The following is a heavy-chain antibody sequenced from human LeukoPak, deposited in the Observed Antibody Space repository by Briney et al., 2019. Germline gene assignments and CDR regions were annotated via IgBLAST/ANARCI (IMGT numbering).Heavy chain of an antibody. CDR2: IYTDGST. Sequence: SETLSLTCTVSGGSVSSGSYYWSWIRQPAGKGLEWIGRIYTDGSTSYNPSLKSRVTISVDTSKNQFSLNLTSLTAADTAVYYCARDGAVDILTGYGAFDIWGQGTMVTVSS. V-gene: IGHV4-61*02. CDR1: GGSVSSGSYY. J-gene: IGHJ3*02. CDR3: ARDGAVDILTGYGAFDI. D-gene: IGHD3-9*01.